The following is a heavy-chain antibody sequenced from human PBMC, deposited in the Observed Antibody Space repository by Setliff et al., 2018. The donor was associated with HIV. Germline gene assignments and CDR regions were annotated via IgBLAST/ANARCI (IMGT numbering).Heavy chain of an antibody. CDR1: GGSMSSSSYY. J-gene: IGHJ4*02. CDR2: IYYSGAT. V-gene: IGHV4-39*01. D-gene: IGHD3-10*01. CDR3: ARLGYVSGGFYKTPGPYYFDY. Sequence: LSETLSLTCTVSGGSMSSSSYYWGWIRQTPDKGLEWIGIIYYSGATYYNPSLTSRVTISVDTSRNQFSLKLRSVTAADTAAYYCARLGYVSGGFYKTPGPYYFDYWGQGALVTVSS.